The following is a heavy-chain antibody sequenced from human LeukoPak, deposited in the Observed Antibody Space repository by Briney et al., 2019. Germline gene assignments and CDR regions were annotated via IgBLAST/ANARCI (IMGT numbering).Heavy chain of an antibody. Sequence: GGSLRLSCAASGFTFSSYSMNWVRQAPGKGLEWVSSISSSSSYIYYADSVKGRFTISRDNAKNSLYLQMNSQRAEDTAVYYCARVENSSPYYYYYYMDVWGKGTTVTVSS. J-gene: IGHJ6*03. D-gene: IGHD6-6*01. CDR1: GFTFSSYS. CDR2: ISSSSSYI. CDR3: ARVENSSPYYYYYYMDV. V-gene: IGHV3-21*01.